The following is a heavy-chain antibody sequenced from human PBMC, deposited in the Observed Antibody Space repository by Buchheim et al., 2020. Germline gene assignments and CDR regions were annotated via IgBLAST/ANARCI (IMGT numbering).Heavy chain of an antibody. CDR1: GFTFSSYA. CDR2: ISYDGSNK. Sequence: QVQLVESGGGVVQPGRSLRLSCAASGFTFSSYAMHWVRQAPGKGLEWVAVISYDGSNKYYADSVKGRFTISRDNSKNTLYLQMNSLRAEDTAVYYCARDFAYYDFWSGYYRYGMDVWGQGTT. CDR3: ARDFAYYDFWSGYYRYGMDV. V-gene: IGHV3-30-3*01. J-gene: IGHJ6*02. D-gene: IGHD3-3*01.